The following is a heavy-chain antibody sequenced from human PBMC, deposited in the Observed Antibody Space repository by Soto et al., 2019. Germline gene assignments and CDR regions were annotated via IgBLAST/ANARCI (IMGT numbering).Heavy chain of an antibody. CDR1: GFSLSTSGMC. V-gene: IGHV2-70*11. Sequence: LVNPTQTLTLTCTFSGFSLSTSGMCVSWIRQPPGKALEWLARIDWDDDKYYSTSLKTRLTISKDTSKNQVVLTMTNMDPVDTATYYCARSRVVYGDYRGAYYMDVWGKGTTVTVSS. CDR2: IDWDDDK. D-gene: IGHD4-17*01. CDR3: ARSRVVYGDYRGAYYMDV. J-gene: IGHJ6*03.